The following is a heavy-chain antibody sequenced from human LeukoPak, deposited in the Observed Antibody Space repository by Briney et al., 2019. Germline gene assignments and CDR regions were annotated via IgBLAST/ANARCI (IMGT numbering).Heavy chain of an antibody. Sequence: SETLSLTCTVSGGSVGSGSYYWSWIRQPPGKGLEWIGYIYYSGSTNYNPSLKSRVTISVDTSKNQFSLKLSSVTAADTAVYYCARASIAAAVNWFDPWGQGTLVTVSS. V-gene: IGHV4-61*01. CDR1: GGSVGSGSYY. CDR3: ARASIAAAVNWFDP. CDR2: IYYSGST. J-gene: IGHJ5*02. D-gene: IGHD6-13*01.